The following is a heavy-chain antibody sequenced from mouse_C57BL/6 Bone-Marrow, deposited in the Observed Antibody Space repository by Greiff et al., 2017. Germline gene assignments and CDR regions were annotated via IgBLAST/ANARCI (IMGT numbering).Heavy chain of an antibody. V-gene: IGHV1-64*01. CDR1: GYTFTSYW. D-gene: IGHD2-1*01. CDR3: ARSVGNCGYAMDY. Sequence: QVQLQQPGAELVKPGASVKLSCKASGYTFTSYWMHWVKQRPGQGLEWIGMIHPNSGSTNYNEKFKSKATLTVDKSSSTAYMQLSSLTSEDSAVXYCARSVGNCGYAMDYWGQGTSVTVAS. J-gene: IGHJ4*01. CDR2: IHPNSGST.